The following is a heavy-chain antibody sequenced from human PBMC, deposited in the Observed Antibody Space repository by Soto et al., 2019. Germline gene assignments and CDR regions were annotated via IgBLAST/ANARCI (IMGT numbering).Heavy chain of an antibody. V-gene: IGHV3-33*01. Sequence: GGSLRLSCAASGFTFSSYGMHWVRQAPGKGLEWVAVIWYDGSNKYYADSVKGRFTISRDNSKNTLYLQMNSLRAEDTAVYYCARDRRDCSGGSCYRTFDYWGQGTLVTVSS. CDR3: ARDRRDCSGGSCYRTFDY. CDR1: GFTFSSYG. D-gene: IGHD2-15*01. CDR2: IWYDGSNK. J-gene: IGHJ4*02.